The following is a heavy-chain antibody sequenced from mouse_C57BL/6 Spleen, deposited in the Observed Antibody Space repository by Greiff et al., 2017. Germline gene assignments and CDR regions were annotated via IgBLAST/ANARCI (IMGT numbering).Heavy chain of an antibody. CDR1: GFNIKNTY. CDR3: ARALDGPTGYYAMDY. CDR2: IDPANGNT. V-gene: IGHV14-3*01. Sequence: EVMLVESVAELVRPGASVKLSCTASGFNIKNTYMHWVKQRPEQGLEWIGRIDPANGNTKYAPKFQGKATITADTSSNTAYLQLSSLTSEDTAIYYCARALDGPTGYYAMDYWGQGTSVTVSS. D-gene: IGHD2-3*01. J-gene: IGHJ4*01.